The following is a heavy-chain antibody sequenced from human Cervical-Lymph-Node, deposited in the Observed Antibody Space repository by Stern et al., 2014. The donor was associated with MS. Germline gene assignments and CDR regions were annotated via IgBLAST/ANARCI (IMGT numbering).Heavy chain of an antibody. CDR2: IYHSGST. Sequence: QVQLQESGPGLVKPSQTLSLTCTVSGGSISSGGYFWSWIRQHPGKGLEWIGFIYHSGSTYYNPSLKSRVTLSVDTSKNHFSLNLSSVTAADTAVYYCARKGAIVPAAIENWFDSWGQGTLVTVSS. J-gene: IGHJ5*01. CDR1: GGSISSGGYF. V-gene: IGHV4-31*03. D-gene: IGHD2-2*01. CDR3: ARKGAIVPAAIENWFDS.